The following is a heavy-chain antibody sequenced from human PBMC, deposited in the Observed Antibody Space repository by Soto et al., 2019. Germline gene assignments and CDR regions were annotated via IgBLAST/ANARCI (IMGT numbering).Heavy chain of an antibody. D-gene: IGHD1-26*01. CDR3: ARDEDWESHFYYVIDL. J-gene: IGHJ6*04. CDR1: GFTFSSYA. Sequence: QVQLVESGGGVVQPGRSLRLSCEASGFTFSSYAMHWVRQAPGKGLEWVAVISHDGNVNYYSESVKGRFTMSRDKSKDTLYLQMDSLRTEDTSVYFCARDEDWESHFYYVIDLWGKGTSVTVSS. CDR2: ISHDGNVN. V-gene: IGHV3-30*01.